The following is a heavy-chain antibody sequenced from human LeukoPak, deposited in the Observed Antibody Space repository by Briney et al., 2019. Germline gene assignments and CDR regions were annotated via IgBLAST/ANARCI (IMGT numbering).Heavy chain of an antibody. D-gene: IGHD1-26*01. CDR3: AKSGGSYPDYYMDV. Sequence: GGSLRLSCAASGFTFSSYDMHWVRQATGKGLEWVSAIGTAGDTYYPGSVKGRFTISRDNSKNTLYLQMNSLRAEDTAVYYCAKSGGSYPDYYMDVWGKGTTVTVSS. J-gene: IGHJ6*03. CDR1: GFTFSSYD. V-gene: IGHV3-13*01. CDR2: IGTAGDT.